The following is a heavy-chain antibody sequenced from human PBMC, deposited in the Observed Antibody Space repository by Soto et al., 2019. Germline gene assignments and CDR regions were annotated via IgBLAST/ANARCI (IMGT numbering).Heavy chain of an antibody. J-gene: IGHJ5*02. Sequence: PSETLSLTCAVYGGSFSGYYWSWIRQPPGKGLEWIGEINHSGSTNYNPSLKSRVTISVDTSKNQFSLKLSSVTAADTAVYYCERGRYSSSWYSWFDPWGQGTLVTVYS. D-gene: IGHD6-13*01. CDR1: GGSFSGYY. V-gene: IGHV4-34*01. CDR3: ERGRYSSSWYSWFDP. CDR2: INHSGST.